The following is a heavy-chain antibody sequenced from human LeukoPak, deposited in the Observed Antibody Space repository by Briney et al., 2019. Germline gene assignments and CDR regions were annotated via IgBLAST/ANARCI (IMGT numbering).Heavy chain of an antibody. CDR3: ARGCGSSTSCYILGY. CDR2: ISSSSSYI. CDR1: GFTFSSYS. D-gene: IGHD2-2*02. Sequence: GGSLRLSCAASGFTFSSYSVNWVRQAPGMGLEWVSSISSSSSYIYYADSVKGRFTISRDNAKNSLYLQMNSLRAEDTAVYYCARGCGSSTSCYILGYWGQGTLVTVSS. V-gene: IGHV3-21*01. J-gene: IGHJ4*02.